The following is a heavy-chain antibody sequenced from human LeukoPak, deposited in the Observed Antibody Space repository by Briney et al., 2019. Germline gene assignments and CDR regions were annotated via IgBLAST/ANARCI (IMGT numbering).Heavy chain of an antibody. J-gene: IGHJ4*02. Sequence: GGSLRLSCAASGFTSSSYWMSWFRQALGKGLEWVANMKQDGSESHYVDSVKGRFTISRDNAKNSLYLQMNSLRAEDTAVYYCARDLMRIGRGPEYWGQGTLVTVSS. CDR2: MKQDGSES. CDR3: ARDLMRIGRGPEY. D-gene: IGHD1-1*01. V-gene: IGHV3-7*01. CDR1: GFTSSSYW.